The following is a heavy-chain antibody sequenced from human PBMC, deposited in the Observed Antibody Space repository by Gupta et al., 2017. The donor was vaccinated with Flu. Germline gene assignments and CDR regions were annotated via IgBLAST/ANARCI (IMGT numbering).Heavy chain of an antibody. CDR2: IIPIFGTA. CDR3: ARGGYCSSTSCYPFDY. Sequence: PGQGLEWMGGIIPIFGTANYAQKFQGRVTITADKSTSTAYMELSSLRSEDTAVYYCARGGYCSSTSCYPFDYWGQGTLVTVSS. V-gene: IGHV1-69*06. D-gene: IGHD2-2*01. J-gene: IGHJ4*02.